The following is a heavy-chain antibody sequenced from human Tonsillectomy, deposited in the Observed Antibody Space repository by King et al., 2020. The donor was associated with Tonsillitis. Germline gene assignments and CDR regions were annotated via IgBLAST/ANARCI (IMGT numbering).Heavy chain of an antibody. Sequence: VQLVESGAEVKKPGESLKISCKVSGYSFTSYWIAWVRQMPGKGLDWMGTIYPCDSDTRYSPSFQGQVTMSVDKSIRIAYLQWAGLKASDTAMYYCARHRYYYDSSCHYLDPWGQGTLVTVSS. CDR3: ARHRYYYDSSCHYLDP. J-gene: IGHJ5*02. V-gene: IGHV5-51*01. CDR1: GYSFTSYW. CDR2: IYPCDSDT. D-gene: IGHD3-22*01.